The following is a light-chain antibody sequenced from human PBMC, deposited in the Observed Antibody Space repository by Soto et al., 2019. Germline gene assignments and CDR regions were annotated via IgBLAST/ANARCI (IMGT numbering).Light chain of an antibody. CDR3: LQDYKYPWT. Sequence: DIQMTQSPSTLSGSLGDRVPLPCRASQTISSWVAWYQQKPGKAPKLLIDNASTLKSGVPSRGSGSGSWTDFTRTSSSLQPEDFATYYCLQDYKYPWTFGQGTKVDIK. CDR1: QTISSW. CDR2: NAS. V-gene: IGKV1-5*03. J-gene: IGKJ1*01.